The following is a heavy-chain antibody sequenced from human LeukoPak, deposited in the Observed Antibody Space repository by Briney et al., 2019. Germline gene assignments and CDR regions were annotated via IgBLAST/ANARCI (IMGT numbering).Heavy chain of an antibody. D-gene: IGHD4-11*01. J-gene: IGHJ6*02. Sequence: GGSLRLSCAASEFIFSSYEMNWVRQAPGKGLEWVSYISNGGSTIYYADSVKGRFTISRDNAKNSLYLQMNSLRAEDTAVYYCARGGYSNANKFYYYGMDVWGQGTTVTV. CDR2: ISNGGSTI. CDR3: ARGGYSNANKFYYYGMDV. CDR1: EFIFSSYE. V-gene: IGHV3-48*03.